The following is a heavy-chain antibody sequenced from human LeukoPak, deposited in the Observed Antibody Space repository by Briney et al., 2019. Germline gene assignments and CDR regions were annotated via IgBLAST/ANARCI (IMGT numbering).Heavy chain of an antibody. J-gene: IGHJ4*02. D-gene: IGHD2-15*01. CDR1: GASIINYY. V-gene: IGHV4-59*01. CDR3: PRVQDPTWGPCRDGNCNSKYLDY. CDR2: IYYSGSS. Sequence: PSETLSLTCSVSGASIINYYWTWIRQPPGKGLEWIGDIYYSGSSKYNPSLKTRVTISVDTSKNQFSMKLSYVTDADSALYYCPRVQDPTWGPCRDGNCNSKYLDYGGQGMLATVSA.